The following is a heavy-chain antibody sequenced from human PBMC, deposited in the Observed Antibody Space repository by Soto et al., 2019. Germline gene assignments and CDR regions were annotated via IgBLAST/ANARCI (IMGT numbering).Heavy chain of an antibody. V-gene: IGHV3-23*01. CDR3: AKVFSPELRNYFDH. CDR1: GFTFSTYA. Sequence: EVHLLESGGGLVQPGGSLRLSCAASGFTFSTYAMNWVRQAPGKGLEWVSAISNSFSDGNTHYADSVKGRFTISRDNAKNTVFLEMNSLRPEDTAVYYCAKVFSPELRNYFDHWGQGTLVTVSS. J-gene: IGHJ4*02. CDR2: ISNSFSDGNT. D-gene: IGHD1-7*01.